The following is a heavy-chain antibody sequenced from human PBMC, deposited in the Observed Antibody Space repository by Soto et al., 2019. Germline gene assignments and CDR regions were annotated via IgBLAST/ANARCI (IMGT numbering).Heavy chain of an antibody. CDR1: GFIFSNNC. CDR2: MSYDGSDT. J-gene: IGHJ4*02. D-gene: IGHD3-10*02. V-gene: IGHV3-30*03. CDR3: TIVRVADSALDH. Sequence: QRLSCVGSGFIFSNNCMHWVRQTPGKGLEWVAFMSYDGSDTFYADSVKGRFTISRDNSKNTLFLHMSNLRAEDTAMYYCTIVRVADSALDHWGQGTLFTVSS.